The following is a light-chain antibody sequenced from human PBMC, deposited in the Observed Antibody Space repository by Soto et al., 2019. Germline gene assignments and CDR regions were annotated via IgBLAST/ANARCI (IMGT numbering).Light chain of an antibody. CDR1: SSDIGNYNY. CDR3: SSYTTVNTLVS. CDR2: EVN. J-gene: IGLJ1*01. V-gene: IGLV2-14*01. Sequence: QSVLTQPASVSGSPGQSITISCTGTSSDIGNYNYVSWYQQHPGKAPKLIIYEVNNRPSGVSNRCSGSKSDNTASLTISGLQAEDEADYYCSSYTTVNTLVSFGTGTKLTVL.